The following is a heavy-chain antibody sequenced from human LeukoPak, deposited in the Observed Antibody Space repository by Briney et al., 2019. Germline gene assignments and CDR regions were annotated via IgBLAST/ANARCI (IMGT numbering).Heavy chain of an antibody. CDR2: IFTSGIT. Sequence: PSETLSLTCTVSGGSISIYYWNWIRQPAGKGLEWIGRIFTSGITNYNPSLKSRVTMSVDTPKNQFSLNLSSVIAADTAIYYCARETSGTYYNPLGYMDVWGKGTTVTVSS. V-gene: IGHV4-4*07. CDR1: GGSISIYY. CDR3: ARETSGTYYNPLGYMDV. J-gene: IGHJ6*03. D-gene: IGHD3-10*01.